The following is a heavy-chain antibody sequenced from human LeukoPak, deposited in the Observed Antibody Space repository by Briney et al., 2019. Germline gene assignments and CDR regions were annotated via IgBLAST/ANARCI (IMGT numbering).Heavy chain of an antibody. CDR3: ARGVAEVLWFGELLYPGNWFDP. CDR1: GGSVSSGSYY. CDR2: IYYSGST. J-gene: IGHJ5*02. D-gene: IGHD3-10*01. Sequence: SETLSFTGTVSGGSVSSGSYYWSWIRQPPGKGLEWIGYIYYSGSTNYNPSLKSRVTISVDTSKNQFSLKLSSVTAADTAVYYCARGVAEVLWFGELLYPGNWFDPWGQGTLVTVSS. V-gene: IGHV4-61*01.